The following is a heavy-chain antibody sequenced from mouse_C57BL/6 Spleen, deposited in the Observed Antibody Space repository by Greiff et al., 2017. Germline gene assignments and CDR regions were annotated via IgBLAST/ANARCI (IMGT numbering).Heavy chain of an antibody. V-gene: IGHV1-82*01. CDR3: ARSLIECHGSSVMEY. D-gene: IGHD1-1*01. CDR1: GYAFTSSW. Sequence: QVHVKQPGPELVKPGASVKISCKASGYAFTSSWMNWVKQRPGQGLEWIGRIYPGDGHTNYNGKFKGKATLTADKSSSTAYMQLSSLTSEDSAVYYCARSLIECHGSSVMEYWGKGTSVT. CDR2: IYPGDGHT. J-gene: IGHJ4*01.